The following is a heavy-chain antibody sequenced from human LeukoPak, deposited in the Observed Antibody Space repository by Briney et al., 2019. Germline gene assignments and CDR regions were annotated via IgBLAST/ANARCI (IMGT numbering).Heavy chain of an antibody. CDR1: GGSISSGGYY. D-gene: IGHD4-17*01. CDR3: ARPHEGDYGAFDI. J-gene: IGHJ3*02. CDR2: IYHSGST. Sequence: PSQTLSLTCTVSGGSISSGGYYWRWIRQPPGKGLERIGYIYHSGSTYYNPSLKSRVTISVDTSKNQFSLKLSSVTAADTAVYYCARPHEGDYGAFDIWGQGTMVTVSS. V-gene: IGHV4-30-2*05.